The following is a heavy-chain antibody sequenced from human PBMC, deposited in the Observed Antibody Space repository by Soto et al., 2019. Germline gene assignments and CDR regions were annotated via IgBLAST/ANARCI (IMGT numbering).Heavy chain of an antibody. CDR2: ISAYNGNT. CDR3: ARERVGELFSNWFDP. D-gene: IGHD3-10*01. Sequence: ASVKVSCKASGYTFTSYGISWVRQAPGQGLEWMGWISAYNGNTNYAQKLQGRVTMTTDTSTSTAYMELRSLRSDDTAVYYCARERVGELFSNWFDPWGQGTLVTVSS. V-gene: IGHV1-18*01. J-gene: IGHJ5*02. CDR1: GYTFTSYG.